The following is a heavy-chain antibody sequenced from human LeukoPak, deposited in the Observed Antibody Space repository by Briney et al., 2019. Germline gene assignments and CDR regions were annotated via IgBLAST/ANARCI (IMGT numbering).Heavy chain of an antibody. CDR1: GFPFNNYA. D-gene: IGHD2-2*01. CDR2: ISASGGTT. CDR3: AKEPREYCSSTSCPNWFDS. J-gene: IGHJ5*01. Sequence: GSLRLSCAASGFPFNNYAMSWVRQAPGEGLEWVSAISASGGTTYYADSVKGRFTISRDNSENTLFLQMNSLRAEDTAVYYRAKEPREYCSSTSCPNWFDSWGQGTLVTVSS. V-gene: IGHV3-23*01.